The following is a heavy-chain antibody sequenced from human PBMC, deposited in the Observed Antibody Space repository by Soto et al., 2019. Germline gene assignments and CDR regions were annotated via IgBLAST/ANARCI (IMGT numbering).Heavy chain of an antibody. CDR2: IRSKAYGGTT. J-gene: IGHJ4*01. D-gene: IGHD3-10*01. CDR1: GFTFGDYD. CDR3: TRAGSGSYYYFDY. V-gene: IGHV3-49*03. Sequence: GSLRLSCTASGFTFGDYDMSWFRQAPGKGLEWVGFIRSKAYGGTTEYAAPVKGRFTISRDDSKSIAYLQMNSLKTEDTAVYYCTRAGSGSYYYFDYWGHGTLVTLSS.